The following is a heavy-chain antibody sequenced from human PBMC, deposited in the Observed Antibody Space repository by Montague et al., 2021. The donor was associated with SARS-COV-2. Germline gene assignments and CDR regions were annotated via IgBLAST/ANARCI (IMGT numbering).Heavy chain of an antibody. CDR3: ARGVTMIVVVMRYNWFDP. D-gene: IGHD3-22*01. J-gene: IGHJ5*02. Sequence: SETLSLTCTVSGGSISSSSYYWGWIRQPPGKGLEWIGSIYYSGGTYYNPSLKSRVTISVDTSKNQFSLKLSSVTAADTAVYYCARGVTMIVVVMRYNWFDPWGQGTLVTVSS. CDR2: IYYSGGT. CDR1: GGSISSSSYY. V-gene: IGHV4-39*01.